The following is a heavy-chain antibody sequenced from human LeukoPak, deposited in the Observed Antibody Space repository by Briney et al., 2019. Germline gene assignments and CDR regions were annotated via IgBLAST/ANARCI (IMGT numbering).Heavy chain of an antibody. CDR1: GYTFTNYG. J-gene: IGHJ6*03. CDR2: ISGYNGNT. Sequence: ASVKVSCKASGYTFTNYGLSWVRQAPGQGLEWMGWISGYNGNTKYVQKLQGRVTMTRDTSISTAYMELSRLRSDDTAVYYCARAYLPPYSSSWFYYYYYYMDVWGKGTTVTVSS. D-gene: IGHD6-13*01. V-gene: IGHV1-18*01. CDR3: ARAYLPPYSSSWFYYYYYYMDV.